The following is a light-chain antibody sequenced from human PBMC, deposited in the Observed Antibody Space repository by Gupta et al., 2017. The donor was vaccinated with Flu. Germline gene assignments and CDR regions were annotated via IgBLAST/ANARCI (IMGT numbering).Light chain of an antibody. CDR2: AAS. V-gene: IGKV1-39*01. J-gene: IGKJ4*02. CDR3: QQSYSTRSLT. Sequence: DIQMTQSPSSLSASVGDRVTMTCRASQNIGSYLNWYQQKPGGAPKLLIYAASSRQRGVPSRFSGGGSGRDFTLTISGRQPEDFATYYCQQSYSTRSLTFGGGTKVDIK. CDR1: QNIGSY.